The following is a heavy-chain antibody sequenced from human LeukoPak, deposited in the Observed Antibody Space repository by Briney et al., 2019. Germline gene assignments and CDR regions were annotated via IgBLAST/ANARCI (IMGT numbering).Heavy chain of an antibody. D-gene: IGHD5/OR15-5a*01. Sequence: PGGPLRLSCAPSGFTFSSYSMNWLRQAPGKGLEGVSSISSSSSYIYYADSVKGRFTISRDNAKNSLYLQMTSLRAEDTAVYYCAKESVSSIDYWGQGTLVTVSS. CDR2: ISSSSSYI. V-gene: IGHV3-21*04. J-gene: IGHJ4*02. CDR3: AKESVSSIDY. CDR1: GFTFSSYS.